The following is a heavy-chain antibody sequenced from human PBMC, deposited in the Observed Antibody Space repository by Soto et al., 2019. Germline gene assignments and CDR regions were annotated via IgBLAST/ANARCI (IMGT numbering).Heavy chain of an antibody. J-gene: IGHJ6*02. V-gene: IGHV4-30-4*01. Sequence: QVQLQESGPGLVKPSQTLSLTCTVSGGSISSGDYYWSWIRQPPGKGLEWIGYIYYRGSTYYNPSLKSRVTISVDTSKNQCSLKLSSVTAADTAVYYWARDPRPRRTATIRNYYYGMDVWGQGTTVTVSS. CDR2: IYYRGST. D-gene: IGHD5-12*01. CDR1: GGSISSGDYY. CDR3: ARDPRPRRTATIRNYYYGMDV.